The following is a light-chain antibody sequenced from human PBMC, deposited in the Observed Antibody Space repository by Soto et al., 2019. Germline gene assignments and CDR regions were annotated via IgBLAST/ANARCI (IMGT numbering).Light chain of an antibody. CDR2: DAS. J-gene: IGKJ5*01. CDR1: QSINTW. Sequence: DIQMSQSPSTLSASVGDRVTVTCRASQSINTWLAWYQQKPGKAPKLLIYDASSLQSGVPSRFSGSGSGTDYTLTISSLQPEDFATYYCQQNDSYPITFGQGTRLE. V-gene: IGKV1-5*01. CDR3: QQNDSYPIT.